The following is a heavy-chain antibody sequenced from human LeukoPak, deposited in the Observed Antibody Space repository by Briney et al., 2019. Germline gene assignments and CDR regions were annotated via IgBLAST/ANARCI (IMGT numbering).Heavy chain of an antibody. CDR3: ARVETRSPSGSYFYWFDP. V-gene: IGHV1-2*02. Sequence: ASVKVSCKASGYTFSNFGINWVRQAPGQGLEWMGWINPNSGGTKYAQNFQGRVTMTRDTSISTAYMELSSLRSDDTAVYYCARVETRSPSGSYFYWFDPWGQGTLVTVSS. CDR1: GYTFSNFG. CDR2: INPNSGGT. J-gene: IGHJ5*02. D-gene: IGHD1-26*01.